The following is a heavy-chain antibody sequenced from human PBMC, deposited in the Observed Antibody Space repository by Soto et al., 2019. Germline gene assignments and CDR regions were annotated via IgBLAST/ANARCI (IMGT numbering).Heavy chain of an antibody. CDR3: AKDQPVDS. J-gene: IGHJ4*02. V-gene: IGHV3-23*01. CDR1: GFTFTSFA. Sequence: GGSLRLSCAASGFTFTSFAVSWVRQAPGKGLEWVSAISGSGGATYYADSVKGRFTVSRDNSRNTVYLQVDSLRVEDTAVYFCAKDQPVDSWGQGTMVTVSS. CDR2: ISGSGGAT.